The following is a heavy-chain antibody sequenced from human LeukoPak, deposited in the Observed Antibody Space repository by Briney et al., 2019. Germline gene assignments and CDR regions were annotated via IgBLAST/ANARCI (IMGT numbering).Heavy chain of an antibody. CDR3: ARDGYSSAQH. CDR1: GGAISSYY. D-gene: IGHD6-19*01. Sequence: SETLSLACTVSGGAISSYYWSWIRQPPGKGLEWIGYIYYSGSTNYNPSFKSRVTISVDTSKNQFSLKLSSVTAADTAVYYRARDGYSSAQHWGQGTLVTVSS. J-gene: IGHJ1*01. CDR2: IYYSGST. V-gene: IGHV4-59*01.